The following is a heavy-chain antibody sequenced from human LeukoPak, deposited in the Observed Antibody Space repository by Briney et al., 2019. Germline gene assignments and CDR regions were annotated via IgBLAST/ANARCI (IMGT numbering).Heavy chain of an antibody. CDR3: AKDIQLST. V-gene: IGHV3-23*01. CDR1: KFTFSDYS. CDR2: IGASGEST. J-gene: IGHJ3*01. Sequence: GGSLRLSCAAPKFTFSDYSMSWVRQAPGKGLEWVSLIGASGESTYYADSVKGRFTISRDNSKNTLSLHMTTLRVEDTGLYFFAKDIQLSTWGLGTMVTVSS. D-gene: IGHD3-16*02.